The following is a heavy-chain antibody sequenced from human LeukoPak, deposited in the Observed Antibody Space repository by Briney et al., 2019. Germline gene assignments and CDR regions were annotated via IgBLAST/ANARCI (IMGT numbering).Heavy chain of an antibody. V-gene: IGHV3-21*01. CDR1: GFTFSNYD. D-gene: IGHD5-24*01. CDR3: ARGEEKATITALDS. CDR2: ISSSSSYI. J-gene: IGHJ4*02. Sequence: GGSLRLSCAASGFTFSNYDMHWVRQAPGKGLEWVSAISSSSSYIYYADSIKGRFTISRGNAENSLYLQMNSLRAVDTAVYFCARGEEKATITALDSWGQGTLVTVSS.